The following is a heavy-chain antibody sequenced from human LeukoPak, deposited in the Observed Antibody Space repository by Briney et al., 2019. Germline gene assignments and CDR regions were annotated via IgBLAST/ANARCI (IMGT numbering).Heavy chain of an antibody. V-gene: IGHV1-69*05. CDR1: GGTFSSYA. CDR3: ARGGVAVAGIYDSPGWFDP. Sequence: SVKVSCKASGGTFSSYAISWVRQAPGQGLEWMGGIIPIFGTANYAQKFQGRVTITTDESTSTAYMELSSLRSEATAVYYSARGGVAVAGIYDSPGWFDPWGQGTLVTVSS. CDR2: IIPIFGTA. J-gene: IGHJ5*02. D-gene: IGHD6-19*01.